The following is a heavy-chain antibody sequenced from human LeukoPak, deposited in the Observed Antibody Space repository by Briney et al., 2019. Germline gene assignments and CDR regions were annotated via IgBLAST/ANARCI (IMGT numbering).Heavy chain of an antibody. J-gene: IGHJ6*04. D-gene: IGHD1-26*01. V-gene: IGHV3-74*01. Sequence: QPGGSLRLSCAGSGFTFSNYWMHWVRQAPGKGLVWVSRINSDGSSTSYADSVKGRFTISRDNAKNTLYLQMNSLRAEDTAVYYCAREGSFLRYGVDVWGKGTTVTVSS. CDR2: INSDGSST. CDR3: AREGSFLRYGVDV. CDR1: GFTFSNYW.